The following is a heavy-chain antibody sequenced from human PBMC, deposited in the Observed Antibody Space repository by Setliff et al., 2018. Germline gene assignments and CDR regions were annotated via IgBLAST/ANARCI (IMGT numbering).Heavy chain of an antibody. CDR3: SRDPNGDYVGAFDP. V-gene: IGHV3-23*01. D-gene: IGHD4-17*01. J-gene: IGHJ5*02. Sequence: GESLKISCAASAFTFNKYAVTWLRQAPGKGPEWVSSITVSGHTTYADSVEGRFSISRDNSRNTLYLQMNSLRAEDTASYFCSRDPNGDYVGAFDPWGQGILVTVSS. CDR2: ITVSGHTT. CDR1: AFTFNKYA.